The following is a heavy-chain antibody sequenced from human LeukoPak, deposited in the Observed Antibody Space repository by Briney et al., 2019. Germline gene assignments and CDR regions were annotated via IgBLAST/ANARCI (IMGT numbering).Heavy chain of an antibody. CDR2: INHSGST. CDR1: GGSFSGYY. CDR3: ARHPVVPAAQSYWYFDL. V-gene: IGHV4-34*01. D-gene: IGHD2-2*01. J-gene: IGHJ2*01. Sequence: PSETLSLTCAVYGGSFSGYYWSWIRQPPGKGLEWIGEINHSGSTNYNPSLKSRVTISVDTSKNQFSLKLSSVTAADTAVYYCARHPVVPAAQSYWYFDLWGRGTLVTVSS.